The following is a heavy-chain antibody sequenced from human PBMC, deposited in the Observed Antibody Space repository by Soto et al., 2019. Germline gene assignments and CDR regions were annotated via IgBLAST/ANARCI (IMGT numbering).Heavy chain of an antibody. CDR1: GFTFRSYW. J-gene: IGHJ5*02. Sequence: GGSLRLSCAASGFTFRSYWMQWVRQAPGKGLVWVSWINSDGSSTSYAGSVKGRFTISRDNAKNTLYLQMNSLRVEDTAVYYCAKDRTQPAYYYDNSGLAHWGQGTLVTVSS. CDR3: AKDRTQPAYYYDNSGLAH. V-gene: IGHV3-74*01. D-gene: IGHD3-22*01. CDR2: INSDGSST.